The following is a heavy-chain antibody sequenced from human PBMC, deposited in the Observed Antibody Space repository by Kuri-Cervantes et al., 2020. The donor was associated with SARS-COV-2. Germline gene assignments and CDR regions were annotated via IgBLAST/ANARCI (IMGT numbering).Heavy chain of an antibody. J-gene: IGHJ3*02. CDR2: IYTSGST. CDR3: ARDRGGHDAFDI. CDR1: GGSISSGSYY. D-gene: IGHD3-10*01. Sequence: SETLSLTCTASGGSISSGSYYWSWIRQPAGKRLEWIGRIYTSGSTNYNPSLKSRVTMSVDTSKNQFSLKLSSVTAADTAVYYCARDRGGHDAFDIWGQGTMVTVSS. V-gene: IGHV4-61*02.